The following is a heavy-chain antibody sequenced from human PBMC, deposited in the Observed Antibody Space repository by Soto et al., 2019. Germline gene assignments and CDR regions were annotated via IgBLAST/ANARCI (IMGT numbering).Heavy chain of an antibody. D-gene: IGHD4-17*01. V-gene: IGHV1-18*01. CDR2: ISAYNGNT. J-gene: IGHJ4*02. CDR3: ALRDSRAIYGDYDY. CDR1: GYTFTSYG. Sequence: ASVKVSCKASGYTFTSYGISWVRQAPGQGLEWMGWISAYNGNTNYAQKLQGRVTMTTDTSTSTAYMELRSLRSDDTAVYYCALRDSRAIYGDYDYWGQGTLVTVSS.